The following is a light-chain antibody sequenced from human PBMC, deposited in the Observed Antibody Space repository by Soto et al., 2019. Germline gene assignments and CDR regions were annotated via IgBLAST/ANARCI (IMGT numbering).Light chain of an antibody. CDR2: TAS. V-gene: IGKV3-15*01. CDR3: QHYDNWPYT. J-gene: IGKJ5*01. Sequence: IVMTQSPATLAVSPGEGVTRACRASQSISSNLAWYQQKLGQAPRLLIHTASTRATGVPARFSGSGSGTEFTLTIQSLQSADSAVYYCQHYDNWPYTFGQGTRLEI. CDR1: QSISSN.